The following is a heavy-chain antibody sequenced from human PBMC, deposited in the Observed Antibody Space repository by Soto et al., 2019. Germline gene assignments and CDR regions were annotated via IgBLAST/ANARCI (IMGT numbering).Heavy chain of an antibody. V-gene: IGHV4-30-4*01. CDR1: GGSISSGDYF. CDR2: ILHSGTT. D-gene: IGHD2-21*01. J-gene: IGHJ4*02. Sequence: QVHLQESGPGLLKHSQTLSLTCSVSGGSISSGDYFCTWIRQSPGKGLEWMGYILHSGTTYYNPSPKGRVIISIEASIKQFSLRLTSVTAADSAVYFCAREPYLPKSRNDFWGQGTLVTVSS. CDR3: AREPYLPKSRNDF.